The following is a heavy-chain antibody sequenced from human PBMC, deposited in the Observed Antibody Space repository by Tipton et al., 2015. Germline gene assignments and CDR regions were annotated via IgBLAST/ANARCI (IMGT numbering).Heavy chain of an antibody. CDR1: GDFISSGAYY. V-gene: IGHV4-39*01. Sequence: TLSLTCTVSGDFISSGAYYWGWIRQPPGKGLEWIGSIYYSGITYYSPSFKSRVAIYKDTPKNQFSLNLTSATAADTALYYCSRHRHRRLNDGMGVWGQGTTVIVSS. J-gene: IGHJ6*02. CDR2: IYYSGIT. CDR3: SRHRHRRLNDGMGV. D-gene: IGHD1-1*01.